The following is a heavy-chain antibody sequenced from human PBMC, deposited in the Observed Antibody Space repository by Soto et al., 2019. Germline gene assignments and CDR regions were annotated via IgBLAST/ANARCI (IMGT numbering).Heavy chain of an antibody. J-gene: IGHJ3*02. CDR2: IFSNDEK. CDR1: AFSFTIARMG. D-gene: IGHD4-17*01. V-gene: IGHV2-26*01. CDR3: ARDHGVGVEAFDI. Sequence: QVTLKESGPVLVKPTETLTLTCTFSAFSFTIARMGVSWIRQPPGKALEWLAHIFSNDEKSSSTSLNSRLTITKDTSKSQVVLTMTNMDPVATATYYCARDHGVGVEAFDIWGQGTMVTVSS.